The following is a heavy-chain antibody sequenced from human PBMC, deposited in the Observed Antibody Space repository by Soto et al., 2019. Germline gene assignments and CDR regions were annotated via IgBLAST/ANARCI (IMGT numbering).Heavy chain of an antibody. J-gene: IGHJ6*03. D-gene: IGHD3-3*01. V-gene: IGHV5-51*01. CDR2: IYPGDSDT. CDR3: AISGRDFLSGSDPDKYYYYMYV. CDR1: GYSFTSYW. Sequence: PGESLKISCKGSGYSFTSYWIGWVRQIPGKGLEWMGIIYPGDSDTRYSPSFQGQVTISADKSISTAYLQWSSLKASDTAIYYCAISGRDFLSGSDPDKYYYYMYVWGKGATVTVSS.